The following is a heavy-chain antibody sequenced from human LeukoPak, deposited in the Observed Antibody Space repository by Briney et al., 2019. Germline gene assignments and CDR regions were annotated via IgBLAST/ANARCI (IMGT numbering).Heavy chain of an antibody. CDR1: GGSFSGYY. J-gene: IGHJ3*02. Sequence: SETLSLTCAVYGGSFSGYYWSWIRQPPGKGLEWIGEINHSGSTNYNPSLKSRVTISVDTSKNQFSLKLSSVTVADTAVYYCASLTTVVTNDDAFDIWGQGTMVTVSS. CDR3: ASLTTVVTNDDAFDI. D-gene: IGHD4-23*01. CDR2: INHSGST. V-gene: IGHV4-34*01.